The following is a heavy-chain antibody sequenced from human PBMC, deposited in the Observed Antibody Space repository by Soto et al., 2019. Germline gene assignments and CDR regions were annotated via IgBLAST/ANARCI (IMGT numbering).Heavy chain of an antibody. D-gene: IGHD2-2*01. V-gene: IGHV5-51*01. CDR3: VRRFCSGTTCRFNWFDP. CDR2: VNPDDSTT. J-gene: IGHJ5*02. CDR1: GYTFTNYW. Sequence: GESLKISCEGSGYTFTNYWIAWVRQMPGKGLEWMGIVNPDDSTTTYSQSFQGQVIISADKSVRSAYLQWSSLKDSDTATYYCVRRFCSGTTCRFNWFDPWGQGTRVTVSS.